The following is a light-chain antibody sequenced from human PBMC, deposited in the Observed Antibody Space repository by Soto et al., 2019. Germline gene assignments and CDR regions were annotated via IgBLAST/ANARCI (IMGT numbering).Light chain of an antibody. V-gene: IGKV1-39*01. CDR1: QSISSY. CDR2: AAS. Sequence: DSQMNQSPSSVSASVGDRVTITCRASQSISSYLNWYQQKPGKAPKLLIYAASSLQSGVPSRFSGSGSGTDFTLTISSLQPEDFATYYCQQSYSTPWTFGQGTKVEIK. J-gene: IGKJ1*01. CDR3: QQSYSTPWT.